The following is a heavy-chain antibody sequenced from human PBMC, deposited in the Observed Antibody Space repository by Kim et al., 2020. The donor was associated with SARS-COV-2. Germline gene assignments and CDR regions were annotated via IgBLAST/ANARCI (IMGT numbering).Heavy chain of an antibody. CDR2: IKQDGSEK. CDR1: GFTFSSYW. CDR3: ARQSPYYYGSGSYYKPIAYYYYGMGV. V-gene: IGHV3-7*03. Sequence: GGSLRLSCAASGFTFSSYWMSWVRQAPGKGLEWVANIKQDGSEKYYVDSVKGRFTISRDNAKNSLYLQMNSLRAEDTAVYYCARQSPYYYGSGSYYKPIAYYYYGMGVWGQGTTVTVSS. J-gene: IGHJ6*02. D-gene: IGHD3-10*01.